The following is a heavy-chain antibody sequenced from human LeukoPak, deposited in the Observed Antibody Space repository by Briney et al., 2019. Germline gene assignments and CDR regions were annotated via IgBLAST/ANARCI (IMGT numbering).Heavy chain of an antibody. J-gene: IGHJ4*02. CDR3: TAYSGYDPTLGRSDY. Sequence: PGGSLRLSCAASGFTFSGSAMHWVRQASGKGLEWVGRIRSKANSYATAYAASVKGRFTISRDDSKNTAYLQMNSLKTEDTAVYYCTAYSGYDPTLGRSDYWGQGTLVTVSS. CDR1: GFTFSGSA. V-gene: IGHV3-73*01. CDR2: IRSKANSYAT. D-gene: IGHD5-12*01.